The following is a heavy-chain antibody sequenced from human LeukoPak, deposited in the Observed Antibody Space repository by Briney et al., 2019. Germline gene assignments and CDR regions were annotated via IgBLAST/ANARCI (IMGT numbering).Heavy chain of an antibody. J-gene: IGHJ4*02. D-gene: IGHD2-2*01. CDR1: GFTFSSYR. CDR3: RRDSWSSPSCFDL. CDR2: IQYYGSKT. Sequence: PGGALRLSCAASGFTFSSYRMHWVRQAPAKELEWITAIQYYGSKTYYAYSLRGRFTISSDQYKNTLDLQMRNRRAKDTAIYYSRRDSWSSPSCFDLWAQGTLVPVSS. V-gene: IGHV3-33*05.